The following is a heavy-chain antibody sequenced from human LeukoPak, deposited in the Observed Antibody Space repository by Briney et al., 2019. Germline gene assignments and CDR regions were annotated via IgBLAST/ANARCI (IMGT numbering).Heavy chain of an antibody. J-gene: IGHJ4*02. CDR2: IYSSGST. V-gene: IGHV4-4*09. D-gene: IGHD1-26*01. CDR1: GGSISSYY. CDR3: ARHLRAGSPLFDY. Sequence: PSETLSLTCTVSGGSISSYYWSWIRQPPGMGLEWIGYIYSSGSTNYNPSLKSRVTISVDTSKNQFSLKLSSVTAADTAVYYCARHLRAGSPLFDYWGQGTLVTVSS.